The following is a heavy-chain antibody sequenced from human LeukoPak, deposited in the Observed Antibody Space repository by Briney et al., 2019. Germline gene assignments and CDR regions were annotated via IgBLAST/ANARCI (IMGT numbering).Heavy chain of an antibody. D-gene: IGHD3-22*01. Sequence: GWSLRLSCPASGFIVISNYMSWVRQAPWKGLDGVSVIYSGGSTYYADSVKGRFTISRDNSKNTLYLQMTSVRAEDTVVYYCNLERDSLIVSDAFDIWGQGTMVTVSS. CDR3: NLERDSLIVSDAFDI. CDR1: GFIVISNY. CDR2: IYSGGST. V-gene: IGHV3-53*01. J-gene: IGHJ3*02.